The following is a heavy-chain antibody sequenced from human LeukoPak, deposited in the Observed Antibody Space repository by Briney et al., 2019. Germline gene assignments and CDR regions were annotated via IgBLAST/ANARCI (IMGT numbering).Heavy chain of an antibody. CDR1: GGTFSSYA. CDR2: IIPIFGTA. CDR3: ARSFYYDFWSGYTFDY. Sequence: SVTVSCKASGGTFSSYAISWVRQAPGQGLEWMGGIIPIFGTANYAQKFQGRVTITADESTSTAYMELSSLRSEDTAVYYCARSFYYDFWSGYTFDYWGQGTLVTVSS. V-gene: IGHV1-69*13. J-gene: IGHJ4*02. D-gene: IGHD3-3*01.